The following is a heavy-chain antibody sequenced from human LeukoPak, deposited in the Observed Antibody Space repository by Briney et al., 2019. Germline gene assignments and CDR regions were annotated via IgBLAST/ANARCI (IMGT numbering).Heavy chain of an antibody. CDR2: MDAKSGKT. J-gene: IGHJ3*02. CDR3: ARLFYYSSGYDALDI. CDR1: GYTFTTYD. Sequence: ASVKVSCKTSGYTFTTYDINWVRQAPGQGLEWMGGMDAKSGKTAYSQKFLGRVTITRNTSISIAYMEVSSLRSEDTAVYYCARLFYYSSGYDALDIWGQGTKVTVSS. D-gene: IGHD3-10*01. V-gene: IGHV1-8*01.